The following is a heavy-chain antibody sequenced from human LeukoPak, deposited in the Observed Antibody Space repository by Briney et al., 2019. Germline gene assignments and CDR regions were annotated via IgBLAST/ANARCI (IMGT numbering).Heavy chain of an antibody. J-gene: IGHJ4*02. CDR3: GTAMVGGYFDF. V-gene: IGHV4-4*09. D-gene: IGHD5-18*01. CDR2: IYTSGST. CDR1: GRSISSYY. Sequence: SETLSLTCTVSGRSISSYYWSWIRQPPGKGLEWIGYIYTSGSTNYNPSHKSRVTISVDTSKNQFSLKLSSVTAADTAVYYCGTAMVGGYFDFWGQGTLVTVSS.